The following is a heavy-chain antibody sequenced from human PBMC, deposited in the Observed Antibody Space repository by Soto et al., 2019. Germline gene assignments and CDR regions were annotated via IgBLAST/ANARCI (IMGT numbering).Heavy chain of an antibody. CDR2: ISGSGGST. CDR1: GFTFSSYA. Sequence: EVQLLESGGGLVQPGGSLRLSCAASGFTFSSYAMSWVRQAPGKGLECVSAISGSGGSTYYADSVKGRFTISRDNSKNTLYLQMNSLRAEDTAVYYCAAYDFWSGYPRSATDYWGQGTLVTVSS. D-gene: IGHD3-3*01. J-gene: IGHJ4*02. V-gene: IGHV3-23*01. CDR3: AAYDFWSGYPRSATDY.